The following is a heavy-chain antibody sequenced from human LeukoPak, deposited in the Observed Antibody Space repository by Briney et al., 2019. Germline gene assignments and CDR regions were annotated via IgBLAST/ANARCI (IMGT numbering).Heavy chain of an antibody. Sequence: PGRSLRLSCTASGFTFGDYAMSWVRQAPGKGLEWVGFIRSKAYGGTTEYAASVKGIFTISRDDSKSIAYLQMNSLETEDTAVYYCTRRGYCSSTSCGDMDVWGKGTTVTVSS. J-gene: IGHJ6*03. CDR2: IRSKAYGGTT. CDR1: GFTFGDYA. D-gene: IGHD2-2*01. CDR3: TRRGYCSSTSCGDMDV. V-gene: IGHV3-49*04.